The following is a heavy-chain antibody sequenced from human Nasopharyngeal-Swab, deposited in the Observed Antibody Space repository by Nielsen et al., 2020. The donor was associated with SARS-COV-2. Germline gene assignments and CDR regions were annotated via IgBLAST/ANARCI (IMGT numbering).Heavy chain of an antibody. D-gene: IGHD5/OR15-5a*01. V-gene: IGHV4-61*02. Sequence: SETLSLTCTVSGGSFSTGSYYWNWIRQPAGKGLEWTGRIFTSGSTDYNPSLKSRVTMSIDTSKNQFSLNLTSVTAADTAVYYCARLGTVYDDYFDSWGQGTLVTVSS. J-gene: IGHJ4*02. CDR2: IFTSGST. CDR1: GGSFSTGSYY. CDR3: ARLGTVYDDYFDS.